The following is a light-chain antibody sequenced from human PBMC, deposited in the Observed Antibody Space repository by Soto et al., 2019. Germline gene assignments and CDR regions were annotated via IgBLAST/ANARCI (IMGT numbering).Light chain of an antibody. Sequence: QSVLTQPASVSGSPGQSIAISCTGTSSDVGGYNFVSWYQQHPGKAPKLMIYDVNIRPSGVSNRFSGSKSGNTASLTISGLQAEDEADYYCCSYSGSSALVVFGGGTKVTVL. CDR3: CSYSGSSALVV. J-gene: IGLJ2*01. V-gene: IGLV2-14*03. CDR1: SSDVGGYNF. CDR2: DVN.